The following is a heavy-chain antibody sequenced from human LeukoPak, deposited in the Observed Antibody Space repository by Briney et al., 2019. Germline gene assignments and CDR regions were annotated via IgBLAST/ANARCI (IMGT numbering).Heavy chain of an antibody. V-gene: IGHV4-59*01. Sequence: HSETLSLTCTVSGDSFSSYYWSWTRQPPGKRPEWIGYIYYRGSTDYNPSLKSRVTISIDTSKNQFSLKLSSVTAADTAIYYCASGSETWGLLPKFYFDHWGQGTLVTVSS. CDR1: GDSFSSYY. CDR3: ASGSETWGLLPKFYFDH. D-gene: IGHD1-26*01. J-gene: IGHJ4*02. CDR2: IYYRGST.